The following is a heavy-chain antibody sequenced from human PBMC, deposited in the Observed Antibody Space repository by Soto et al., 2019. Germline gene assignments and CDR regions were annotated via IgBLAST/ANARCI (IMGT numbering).Heavy chain of an antibody. CDR3: ARDLAAGDL. CDR2: INPMGGST. D-gene: IGHD6-13*01. V-gene: IGHV1-46*01. J-gene: IGHJ5*02. Sequence: ASVKVSCKASGYTFINYYIQWVRQAPGQGLEWMAIINPMGGSTNYAQEFQGRVTLTSDTSTSTVYMELSSLRFEDTALFYCARDLAAGDLWGQGTLVTVSS. CDR1: GYTFINYY.